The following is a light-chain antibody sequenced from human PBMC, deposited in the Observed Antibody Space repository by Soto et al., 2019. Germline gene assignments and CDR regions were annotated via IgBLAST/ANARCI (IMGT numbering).Light chain of an antibody. CDR1: QSVSSNY. V-gene: IGKV3-20*01. J-gene: IGKJ2*01. CDR2: GAS. CDR3: QLEDT. Sequence: EIVLTQSPGTLSLSPGERATLSCRASQSVSSNYLAWYQQKPGQAPRLLIYGASSRATGIPDRFSGSGSGTDFTLTISRLETEDFAVFYCQLEDTFGQGTKLEI.